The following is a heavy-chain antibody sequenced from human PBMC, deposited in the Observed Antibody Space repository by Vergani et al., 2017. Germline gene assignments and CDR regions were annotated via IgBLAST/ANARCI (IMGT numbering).Heavy chain of an antibody. CDR2: IIPILGIA. V-gene: IGHV1-69*02. J-gene: IGHJ3*02. CDR1: GGTFSSYT. D-gene: IGHD1-26*01. CDR3: ARGGELHDAFDI. Sequence: QVQLVQSGAEVKKPGSSVKVSCKASGGTFSSYTISWVRQAPGQGLEWMGRIIPILGIANYAQKCQGRVTITADKSTSTAYMELSSLRSEDTAVYYCARGGELHDAFDIWGQGTMVTVSS.